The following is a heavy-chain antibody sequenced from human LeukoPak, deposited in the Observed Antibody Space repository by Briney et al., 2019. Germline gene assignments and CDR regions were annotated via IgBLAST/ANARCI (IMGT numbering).Heavy chain of an antibody. D-gene: IGHD5-18*01. V-gene: IGHV4-39*07. CDR3: ARGRVGSYGLSNWFDP. CDR2: INHSGST. Sequence: SETLSLTCTVSGGSISSSSYYWGWIRQPPGKGLEWIGEINHSGSTNYNPSLKSRVTISVDTSKNQFSLKLSSVTAADTAVYYCARGRVGSYGLSNWFDPWGQGTLVTVSS. CDR1: GGSISSSSYY. J-gene: IGHJ5*02.